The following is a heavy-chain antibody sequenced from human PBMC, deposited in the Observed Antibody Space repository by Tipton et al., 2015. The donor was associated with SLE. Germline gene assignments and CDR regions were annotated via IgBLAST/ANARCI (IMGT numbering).Heavy chain of an antibody. V-gene: IGHV3-30*02. Sequence: SLRLSCAASGFTFSSYGMHWVRQAPGKGLEWVAFIQYDGSNKYYADSVKGRFTISRDNSKNTLYLQMNSLRAEDTAVYYCAKDRMTSEFGPWGQGTLVTVSS. CDR3: AKDRMTSEFGP. CDR1: GFTFSSYG. CDR2: IQYDGSNK. J-gene: IGHJ5*02.